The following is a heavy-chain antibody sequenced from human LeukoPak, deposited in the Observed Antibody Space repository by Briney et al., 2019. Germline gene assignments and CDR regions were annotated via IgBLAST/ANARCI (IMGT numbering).Heavy chain of an antibody. V-gene: IGHV4-39*01. CDR3: ANNGYRGFFDY. CDR2: IYYSGNT. CDR1: GGSISNNNYY. J-gene: IGHJ4*02. Sequence: SETLSLTCTVSGGSISNNNYYWGWIRQPPGKGLEWIGSIYYSGNTYYNPSLKSRVTISVDTSKNQFSLTLTSVTAADTAVYYCANNGYRGFFDYWGQGTLVTVSS. D-gene: IGHD5-24*01.